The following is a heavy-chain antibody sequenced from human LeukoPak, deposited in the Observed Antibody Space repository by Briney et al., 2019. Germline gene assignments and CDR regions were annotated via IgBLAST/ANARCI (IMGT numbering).Heavy chain of an antibody. J-gene: IGHJ1*01. CDR3: ARSDSSGGARGIQY. CDR2: IYPGDSDT. D-gene: IGHD3-22*01. V-gene: IGHV5-51*01. Sequence: GESLKISCKGSGYNVTSYWVGWVRQMRGKGLKCLGTIYPGDSDTRYSPSFQGQVTISVDKSVSTAYLQWSSLKASDTAMYYCARSDSSGGARGIQYWGQGTPVTVSS. CDR1: GYNVTSYW.